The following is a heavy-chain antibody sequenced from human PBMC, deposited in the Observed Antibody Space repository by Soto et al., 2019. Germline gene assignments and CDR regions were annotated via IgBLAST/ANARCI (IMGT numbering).Heavy chain of an antibody. CDR3: VRGLSGYNNGYIPFDY. J-gene: IGHJ4*02. CDR2: INHSGST. D-gene: IGHD5-18*01. CDR1: GGSFSGYY. Sequence: SETLSLTCAVYGGSFSGYYWTWIRQPPGTGLEWIGEINHSGSTNYNPSLRSRVTISVDTSMNQFSLKLTSVTAADTAVYFCVRGLSGYNNGYIPFDYWGQGTLVTVSS. V-gene: IGHV4-34*01.